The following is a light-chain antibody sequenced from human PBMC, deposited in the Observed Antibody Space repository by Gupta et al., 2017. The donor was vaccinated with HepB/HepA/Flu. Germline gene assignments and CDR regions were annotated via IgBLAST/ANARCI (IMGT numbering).Light chain of an antibody. J-gene: IGLJ2*01. V-gene: IGLV2-14*03. CDR1: SSDVGGYNY. CDR2: DVS. CDR3: SSYTSSSTSNVV. Sequence: QSALPQPASVSGSPGQSITISCTGTSSDVGGYNYVSWYQQHPGKAPKLMIYDVSNRPSGVSNRFSGSKSGNTASLTISVLQAEDEADYYCSSYTSSSTSNVVFGGGTKLTVL.